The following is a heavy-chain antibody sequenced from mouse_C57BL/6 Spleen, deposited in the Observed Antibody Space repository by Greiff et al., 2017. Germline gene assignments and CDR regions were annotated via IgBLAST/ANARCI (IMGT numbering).Heavy chain of an antibody. CDR2: IDPSDSYT. CDR1: GYTFTSYW. Sequence: QVQLQQPGAELVKPGASVKLSCKASGYTFTSYWMQWVQQRPGQGLEWIGEIDPSDSYTNYNQKFKGKATLTVDTSSSTAYMQLSSLTSEDSAVYYCARPCREHYAMDYWGQGTSVTVSS. V-gene: IGHV1-50*01. CDR3: ARPCREHYAMDY. J-gene: IGHJ4*01.